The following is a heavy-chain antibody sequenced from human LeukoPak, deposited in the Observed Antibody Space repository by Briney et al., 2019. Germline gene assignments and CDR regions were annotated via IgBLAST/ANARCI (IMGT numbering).Heavy chain of an antibody. Sequence: GGFLRLSCAASGFTFSSYSMNWVRQAPGKGLEWVSSISSSSSYIYYADSVKGRFTISRDNAKNSLYLQMNSLRAEDTALYHCARWSEASYYDFWSGYGSLDYWGQGTLVTVSS. V-gene: IGHV3-21*04. CDR3: ARWSEASYYDFWSGYGSLDY. CDR2: ISSSSSYI. J-gene: IGHJ4*02. CDR1: GFTFSSYS. D-gene: IGHD3-3*01.